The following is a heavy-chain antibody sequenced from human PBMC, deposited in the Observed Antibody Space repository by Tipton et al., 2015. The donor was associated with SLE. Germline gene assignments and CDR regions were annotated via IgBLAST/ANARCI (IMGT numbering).Heavy chain of an antibody. CDR1: GGSISSGGFY. CDR3: ARDGSLVSVPLWSFDL. J-gene: IGHJ2*01. D-gene: IGHD2-8*02. Sequence: TLSLTCSVSGGSISSGGFYWSWIRQLPGKGLEWIGYIYYSGSAYYKPSLKSRLTISLDTSKNQLSLKLRSVTAADTAVYYCARDGSLVSVPLWSFDLWGRGSLVTVSS. V-gene: IGHV4-31*03. CDR2: IYYSGSA.